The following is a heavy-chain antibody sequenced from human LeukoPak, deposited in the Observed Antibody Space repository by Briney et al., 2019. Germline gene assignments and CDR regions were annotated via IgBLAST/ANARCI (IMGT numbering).Heavy chain of an antibody. Sequence: PSETLSLTCGVYGVASSGNYWSWIRQSPGRGLEWIGEINHSGSTNYNPSLKSRVTISVDTSKNQFSLKLSSVTAADTAVYYCARGRRGYSAFDIWGQGTMVTVSS. J-gene: IGHJ3*02. CDR1: GVASSGNY. CDR2: INHSGST. D-gene: IGHD5-18*01. V-gene: IGHV4-34*01. CDR3: ARGRRGYSAFDI.